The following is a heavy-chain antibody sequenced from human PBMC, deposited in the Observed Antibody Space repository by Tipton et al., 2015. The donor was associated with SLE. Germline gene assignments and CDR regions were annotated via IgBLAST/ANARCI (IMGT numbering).Heavy chain of an antibody. CDR3: ARDTGAIDY. V-gene: IGHV4-4*02. Sequence: TLSLTCAVPGDSISRINWWSWVRQPPGKGLEWIGEIYHSGSTHYNPSLKSRVTMSMDKSNNLFSLTLTSVTAADTAIYYCARDTGAIDYWGQGTLVTVSS. CDR1: GDSISRINW. CDR2: IYHSGST. J-gene: IGHJ4*02.